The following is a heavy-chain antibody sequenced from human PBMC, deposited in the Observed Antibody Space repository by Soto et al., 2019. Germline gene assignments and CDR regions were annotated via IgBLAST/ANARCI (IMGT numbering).Heavy chain of an antibody. Sequence: SGGSLRLSCAASGFTFSNYAMHWVRQAPGKGLEWVAVISYDGSNKYYADSVKGRFTISRDNSKNTLYVQMNSLRAEDTAVYYCARVGYSYGYAGGIYDFWGQGTLVTVSS. V-gene: IGHV3-30-3*01. J-gene: IGHJ4*02. CDR3: ARVGYSYGYAGGIYDF. CDR2: ISYDGSNK. CDR1: GFTFSNYA. D-gene: IGHD5-18*01.